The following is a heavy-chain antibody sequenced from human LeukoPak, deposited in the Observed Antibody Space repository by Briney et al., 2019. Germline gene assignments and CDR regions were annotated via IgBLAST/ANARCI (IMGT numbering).Heavy chain of an antibody. V-gene: IGHV4-4*07. D-gene: IGHD6-6*01. J-gene: IGHJ4*02. CDR2: MYSSESA. CDR3: ARDADPGIAARLLFDY. Sequence: SETLSLTCTVSGGSISSSYWSWIRQPAGKGLEWIGRMYSSESANYNPSLKSRVTMSVDMSKNQFSLRLISVTAADTAVYYCARDADPGIAARLLFDYWGQGTLVTVCS. CDR1: GGSISSSY.